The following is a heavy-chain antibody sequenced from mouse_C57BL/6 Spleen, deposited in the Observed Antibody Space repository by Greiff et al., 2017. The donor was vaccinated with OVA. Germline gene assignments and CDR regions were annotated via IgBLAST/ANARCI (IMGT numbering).Heavy chain of an antibody. CDR3: TRSDSSGYPAWCAY. CDR1: GYTFTSYW. CDR2: IYPGNSDT. Sequence: EVQLQQSGTVLARPGASVKMSCKTSGYTFTSYWMHWVKQRPGQGLEWIGAIYPGNSDTSYNQQFKGQAKLTAVTSASTAYMELSSLTNEDSAVYYCTRSDSSGYPAWCAYWGQGTLVTVSA. V-gene: IGHV1-5*01. J-gene: IGHJ3*01. D-gene: IGHD3-2*02.